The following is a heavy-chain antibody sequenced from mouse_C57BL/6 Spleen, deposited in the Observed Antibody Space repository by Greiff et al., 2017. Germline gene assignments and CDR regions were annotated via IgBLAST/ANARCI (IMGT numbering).Heavy chain of an antibody. Sequence: EVKVVESGEGLVKPGGSLKLSCAASGFTFSSYAMSWVRQTPEKRLEWVAYISSGGDYIYYADTVKGRFTISRDNARNTLYLQMSRLKSEDTAMYYCTRDARSNYERYFDVGGTGTTVTVSS. V-gene: IGHV5-9-1*02. CDR3: TRDARSNYERYFDV. D-gene: IGHD2-5*01. J-gene: IGHJ1*03. CDR1: GFTFSSYA. CDR2: ISSGGDYI.